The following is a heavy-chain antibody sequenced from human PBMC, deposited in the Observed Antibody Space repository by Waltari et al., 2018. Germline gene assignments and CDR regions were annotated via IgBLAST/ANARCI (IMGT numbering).Heavy chain of an antibody. CDR2: ISYDGSNK. J-gene: IGHJ6*02. CDR3: AKDRVSGTDGMDV. V-gene: IGHV3-30*18. Sequence: QVQLVESGGGVVQPGRSLRLSCAASGFTFSSYGMHWVRQAPGKGVEWVAVISYDGSNKYYADSVKGRFSSSRDNSKNTLYLQMNSRRAEDTAGEYCAKDRVSGTDGMDVWGQGTTVTVSS. D-gene: IGHD1-26*01. CDR1: GFTFSSYG.